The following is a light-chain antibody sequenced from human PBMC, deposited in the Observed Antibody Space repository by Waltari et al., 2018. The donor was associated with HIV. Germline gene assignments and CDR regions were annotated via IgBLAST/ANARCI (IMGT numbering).Light chain of an antibody. CDR2: ELN. V-gene: IGLV2-11*01. CDR1: SSHIASFDY. CDR3: CSYAGAYTYV. J-gene: IGLJ1*01. Sequence: QSALTQPRSVSGSPGQSVTISCPGTSSHIASFDYVSWHQLYPGKAPQVIIYELNPRPSGVPDRFTGSKSGITASLTISGLQGEDEADYYCCSYAGAYTYVFGTGTKVNVL.